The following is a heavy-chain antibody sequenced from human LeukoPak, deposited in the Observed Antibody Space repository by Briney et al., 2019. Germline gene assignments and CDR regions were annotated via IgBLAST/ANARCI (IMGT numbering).Heavy chain of an antibody. Sequence: GGSLRLSCAASGFTFSSYEMNWVRQAPGKGLEWVSYISSSGSTIYYADSVKGRFTISRDNAKNSLYLQMNSLRAEDTALYYCGRGYYLDYYYYYTDVWGKGTTVTVSS. CDR2: ISSSGSTI. CDR1: GFTFSSYE. CDR3: GRGYYLDYYYYYTDV. D-gene: IGHD3-22*01. J-gene: IGHJ6*03. V-gene: IGHV3-48*03.